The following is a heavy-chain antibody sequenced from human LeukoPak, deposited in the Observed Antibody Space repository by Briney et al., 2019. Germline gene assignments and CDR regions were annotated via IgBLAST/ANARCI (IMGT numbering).Heavy chain of an antibody. D-gene: IGHD2-2*01. CDR1: GFTFNNAW. CDR3: STRLGYCSSTSCPNALDI. J-gene: IGHJ3*02. CDR2: IKSKTDGGTT. Sequence: GGSLRLSCAASGFTFNNAWMSWVRQAPGKGLEWAGRIKSKTDGGTTDYAAPVKGRFTISRDDSKNTLYLQMNSLKTEDTAVYYCSTRLGYCSSTSCPNALDIWGQGTMVTVSS. V-gene: IGHV3-15*01.